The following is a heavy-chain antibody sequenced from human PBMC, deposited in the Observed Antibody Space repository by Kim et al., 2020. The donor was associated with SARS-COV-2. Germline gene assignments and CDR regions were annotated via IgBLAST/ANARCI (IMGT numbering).Heavy chain of an antibody. CDR2: IYYSGST. CDR3: ASAKRFRGDYVSEYFQH. Sequence: SETLSLTCTVSGGSISSGGYYWSWIRQHPGKGLEWIGYIYYSGSTYYNPSLKSRVTISVDTSKNQFSLKLSSVTAADTAVYYCASAKRFRGDYVSEYFQHWGQGTLVTVSS. CDR1: GGSISSGGYY. J-gene: IGHJ1*01. D-gene: IGHD4-17*01. V-gene: IGHV4-31*03.